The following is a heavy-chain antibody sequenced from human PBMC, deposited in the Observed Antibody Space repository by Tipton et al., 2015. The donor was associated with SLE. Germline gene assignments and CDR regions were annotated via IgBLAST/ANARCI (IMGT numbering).Heavy chain of an antibody. CDR2: IFSSGTT. J-gene: IGHJ3*02. CDR1: GDSIRGSSHY. Sequence: VKPSQTLSLTCIVSGDSIRGSSHYWSWVRQHSGKGLEWVGDIFSSGTTYYNPSLKSRIGMSLDASKNQFSLRLTSVTAADTSVFLCARGIYDRDAFDIWGQGTMVSVCS. V-gene: IGHV4-31*03. D-gene: IGHD3-22*01. CDR3: ARGIYDRDAFDI.